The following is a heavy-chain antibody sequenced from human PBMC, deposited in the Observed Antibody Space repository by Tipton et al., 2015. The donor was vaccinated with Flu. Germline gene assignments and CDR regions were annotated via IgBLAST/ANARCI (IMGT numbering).Heavy chain of an antibody. CDR2: IFHSGST. Sequence: TLSLTCTVSGGSISSSSYYWGWIRQPPGKGLEWIGSIFHSGSTYYNPPLKSRVTISVDTSKNQFSLRLSSVTAADTAVYYCARGLYSSSWSAFDIWGQGTMVTVSS. V-gene: IGHV4-39*01. CDR3: ARGLYSSSWSAFDI. CDR1: GGSISSSSYY. D-gene: IGHD6-13*01. J-gene: IGHJ3*02.